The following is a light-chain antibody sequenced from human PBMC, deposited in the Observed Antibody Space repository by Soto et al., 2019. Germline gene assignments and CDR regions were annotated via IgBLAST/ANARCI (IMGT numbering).Light chain of an antibody. J-gene: IGKJ2*01. CDR1: QVINNY. V-gene: IGKV1-9*01. CDR2: AAS. Sequence: DIQLTQSPSFLSASVGDRVTVTCRASQVINNYLAWYQQKPGKAPKLLIYAASTLQLGVPSRFSGSGSGTEFTLTINSLQPEDFATYFCQHLAGDRLYTFGQGTKLDI. CDR3: QHLAGDRLYT.